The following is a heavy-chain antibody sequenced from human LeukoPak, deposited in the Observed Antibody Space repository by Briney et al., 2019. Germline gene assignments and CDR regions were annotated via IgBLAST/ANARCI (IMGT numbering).Heavy chain of an antibody. Sequence: GGSLRLSCAASRFTFSSYAMSWVRQAPGKGLEWVSAISGSGGSTYYADSVKGRFTISRDNSKNTLYLQMNSLRAEDTAVYYCAKGGRYQLTTLFDYWGQGTLVTVSS. CDR2: ISGSGGST. V-gene: IGHV3-23*01. D-gene: IGHD2-2*01. CDR1: RFTFSSYA. J-gene: IGHJ4*02. CDR3: AKGGRYQLTTLFDY.